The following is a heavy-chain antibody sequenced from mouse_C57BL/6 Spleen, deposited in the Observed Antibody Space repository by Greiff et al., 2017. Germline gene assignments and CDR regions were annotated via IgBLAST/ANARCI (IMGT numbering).Heavy chain of an antibody. CDR1: GYTFTSYG. CDR3: ALGGSYGSSYGYFGV. D-gene: IGHD1-1*01. CDR2: IYPRSGNT. J-gene: IGHJ1*03. Sequence: QVQLQQSGAELARPGASVKLSCKASGYTFTSYGISWVKQRTGQGLEWIGEIYPRSGNTYYNEKFKGKATLTADKSSSTAYMELRSLTSEDSAVYCCALGGSYGSSYGYFGVWGTGTTVTVSS. V-gene: IGHV1-81*01.